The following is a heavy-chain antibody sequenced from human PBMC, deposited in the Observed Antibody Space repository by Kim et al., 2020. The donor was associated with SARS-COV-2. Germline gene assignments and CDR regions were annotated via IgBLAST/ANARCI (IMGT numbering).Heavy chain of an antibody. J-gene: IGHJ5*02. V-gene: IGHV4-34*01. CDR1: GGSFSGYY. CDR2: INHSGST. D-gene: IGHD5-12*01. Sequence: SETLSLTCAVYGGSFSGYYWSWIRQPPGKGLEWIGEINHSGSTNYNPSLKSRVTISVDTSKNQFSLKLSSVTAADTAVYYCARGLASEPQNIVATKEGNWFDPWGQGTLVTVSS. CDR3: ARGLASEPQNIVATKEGNWFDP.